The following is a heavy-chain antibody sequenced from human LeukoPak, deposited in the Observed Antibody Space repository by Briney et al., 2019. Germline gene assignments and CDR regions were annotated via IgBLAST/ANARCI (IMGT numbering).Heavy chain of an antibody. CDR1: GGSISSSY. Sequence: PSETLSLTCTVSGGSISSSYWSWIRQPPGKGLEWIGFIYYRGTTSYNPSLRSRVAISVDTSKNQFSLKLSSVTAADTAVYYCARLVAARFYYYYMDVWGKGTTVTVSS. CDR2: IYYRGTT. J-gene: IGHJ6*03. V-gene: IGHV4-59*08. CDR3: ARLVAARFYYYYMDV. D-gene: IGHD2-15*01.